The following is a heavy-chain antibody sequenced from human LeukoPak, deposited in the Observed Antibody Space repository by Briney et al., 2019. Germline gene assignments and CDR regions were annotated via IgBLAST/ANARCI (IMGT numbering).Heavy chain of an antibody. V-gene: IGHV3-33*01. Sequence: GGSLRLSCAASGFTFSSYGMHWVRQAPGKGLEWVAVIWYDGSNKYYADSVKGRFTISRDNSKNTLYLQMNSLRAEDTAVYYCARGIIGDNYYGLDVWGQGTTVTVSS. D-gene: IGHD1-14*01. J-gene: IGHJ6*02. CDR1: GFTFSSYG. CDR3: ARGIIGDNYYGLDV. CDR2: IWYDGSNK.